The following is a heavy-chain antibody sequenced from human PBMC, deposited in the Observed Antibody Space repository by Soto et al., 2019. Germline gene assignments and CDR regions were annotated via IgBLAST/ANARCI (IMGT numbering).Heavy chain of an antibody. J-gene: IGHJ4*02. V-gene: IGHV1-69*09. CDR2: INPLSGIS. CDR1: GGTFVRHV. CDR3: ATPACAATWCSPSHNLDH. D-gene: IGHD2-2*01. Sequence: QVQLVQSGAEVKKPESSVKVSCKTSGGTFVRHVISWVRQAPGQGPEWMGKINPLSGISNYAQKFQDRVTFTADTDSSTAYMELRSLRSDDTTVYYSATPACAATWCSPSHNLDHWGQGTLVTVSS.